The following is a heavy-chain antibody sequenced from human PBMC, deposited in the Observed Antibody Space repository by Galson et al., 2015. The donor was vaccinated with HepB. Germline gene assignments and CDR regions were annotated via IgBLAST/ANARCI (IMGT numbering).Heavy chain of an antibody. Sequence: SLRLSCAASGFTFSSYGIHWVRQAPGKGLEWVAVIWYDGSNKYYVDSVKGRFSISRDNSKNTLYLQMSSLRVEDTAVYYCARDARSGYYAQGPGDYWGQGTLVTVSS. CDR2: IWYDGSNK. CDR1: GFTFSSYG. D-gene: IGHD3-22*01. CDR3: ARDARSGYYAQGPGDY. V-gene: IGHV3-33*08. J-gene: IGHJ4*02.